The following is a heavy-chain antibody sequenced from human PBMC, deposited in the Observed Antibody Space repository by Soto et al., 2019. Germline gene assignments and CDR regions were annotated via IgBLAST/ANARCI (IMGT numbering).Heavy chain of an antibody. CDR1: GFTFSSYG. J-gene: IGHJ4*02. CDR2: ISYDGSNK. D-gene: IGHD3-22*01. Sequence: GGSLRLSCAASGFTFSSYGMHWVRQAPGKGLEWVAVISYDGSNKYYADSVRGRFTISRDNSKNTLYLQMNSLRAEDTAVYYCAKRRTYYYDSSGYYPDYWGQGTLVTVSS. CDR3: AKRRTYYYDSSGYYPDY. V-gene: IGHV3-30*18.